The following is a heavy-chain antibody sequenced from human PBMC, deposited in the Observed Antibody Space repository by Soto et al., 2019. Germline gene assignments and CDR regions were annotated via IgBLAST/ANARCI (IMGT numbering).Heavy chain of an antibody. J-gene: IGHJ4*02. CDR2: IYWNDDK. V-gene: IGHV2-5*01. CDR1: GFSLSTSGVG. Sequence: QITLKESGPTLVKPTQTLTLTCTFSGFSLSTSGVGVGWIRQPPGKALEWLALIYWNDDKRYSPSLKSRLTITKDTSKNQVVLTMTNMDPVDTATYYCAHSPKPYSYGYADYWGQGTLVTVSS. D-gene: IGHD5-18*01. CDR3: AHSPKPYSYGYADY.